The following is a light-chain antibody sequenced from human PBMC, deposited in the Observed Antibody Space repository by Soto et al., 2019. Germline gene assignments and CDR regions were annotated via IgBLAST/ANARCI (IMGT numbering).Light chain of an antibody. CDR2: EVS. Sequence: SALTQPPSVSGSPGQSVTISCTGTSSDIGRYNRVSWYQQPPGAAPKLIIYEVSNRPSGVPDRFSGSQSGNTASLTISGLQAEDEADYFCSSYTRSNTLVFGGGTQLTVL. CDR3: SSYTRSNTLV. V-gene: IGLV2-18*02. J-gene: IGLJ2*01. CDR1: SSDIGRYNR.